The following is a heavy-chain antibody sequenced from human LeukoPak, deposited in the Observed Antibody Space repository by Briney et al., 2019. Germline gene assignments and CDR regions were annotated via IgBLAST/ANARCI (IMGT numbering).Heavy chain of an antibody. J-gene: IGHJ4*02. D-gene: IGHD6-13*01. V-gene: IGHV4-61*08. CDR2: IYHSGST. CDR3: ARDVAAAGTLDY. CDR1: GGSISSGGYY. Sequence: SETLSLTCTVSGGSISSGGYYWSWIRQPPGKGLEWIGYIYHSGSTYYNPSLKSRVTISVDTSKNQFSLKPSSVTAADTAVYYCARDVAAAGTLDYWGQGTLVTVSS.